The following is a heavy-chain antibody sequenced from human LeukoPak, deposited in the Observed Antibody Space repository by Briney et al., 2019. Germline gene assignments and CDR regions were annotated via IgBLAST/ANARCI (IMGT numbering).Heavy chain of an antibody. D-gene: IGHD3-10*01. Sequence: ASVKVSFKASGYTFTIYYMHWVRQAPGQGLEWMGIINPSGGSTSYAQKFQGRVTMTRDTSTSTVYMELSSLRSEDTAVYYCARDREITMVRGVIGGYFDYWGQGTLVTVSS. J-gene: IGHJ4*02. CDR3: ARDREITMVRGVIGGYFDY. CDR2: INPSGGST. CDR1: GYTFTIYY. V-gene: IGHV1-46*01.